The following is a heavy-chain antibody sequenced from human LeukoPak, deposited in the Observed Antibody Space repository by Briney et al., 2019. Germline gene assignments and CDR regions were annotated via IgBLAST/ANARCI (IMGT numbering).Heavy chain of an antibody. CDR3: ARGIAQGGTQDFDY. V-gene: IGHV1-2*04. CDR2: INPNSGGT. CDR1: GGPFSSYA. J-gene: IGHJ4*02. Sequence: ASVKVSCKASGGPFSSYAITWVRQAPGQGLEWMGWINPNSGGTNYAQKFQGWVTMTRDTSISTAYMELSRLRSDATAVYYCARGIAQGGTQDFDYWGQGTLVTVSS. D-gene: IGHD1-1*01.